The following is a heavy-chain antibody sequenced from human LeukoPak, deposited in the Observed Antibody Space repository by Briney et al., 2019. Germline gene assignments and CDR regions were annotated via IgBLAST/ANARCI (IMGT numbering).Heavy chain of an antibody. CDR1: GGSISSGSYY. V-gene: IGHV4-61*02. J-gene: IGHJ6*02. CDR2: IYTSGST. CDR3: ARETQYCSGGSCYDYYYYYGMDV. Sequence: PSQTLSLTCTASGGSISSGSYYWSWIRQPAGKGLEWIGRIYTSGSTNYNPSLKSRVTISVDTSKNQFSLKLSSVTAADTAMYYCARETQYCSGGSCYDYYYYYGMDVWGQGTTVTVSS. D-gene: IGHD2-15*01.